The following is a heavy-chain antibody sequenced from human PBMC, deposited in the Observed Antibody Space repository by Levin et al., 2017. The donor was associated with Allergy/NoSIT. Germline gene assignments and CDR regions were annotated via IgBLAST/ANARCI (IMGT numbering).Heavy chain of an antibody. D-gene: IGHD3-10*01. CDR2: INPNSGDT. V-gene: IGHV1-2*02. CDR1: GYTFTGYY. CDR3: TRGRDNSASGTPGS. J-gene: IGHJ5*02. Sequence: GESLKISCTASGYTFTGYYMHWVRQAPGQGLEWMGWINPNSGDTRYAQKFQGRVTMTRDTSISTTFMELSSLTSDDTAVYYCTRGRDNSASGTPGSWGQGTPVTVSS.